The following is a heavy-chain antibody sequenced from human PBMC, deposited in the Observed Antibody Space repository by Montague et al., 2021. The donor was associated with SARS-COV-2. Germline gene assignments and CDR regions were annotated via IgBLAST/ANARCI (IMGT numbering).Heavy chain of an antibody. J-gene: IGHJ2*01. Sequence: TLSLTCTVSGASISGDNYYWTWIRQHPGKGLEWIAYIYYTGSTYNNPSLQSRLRTSLDTSKNQFSLTLTSVTAADTAIYYCARNRGWGSRGAGYIDLWGRGTLVTVSS. D-gene: IGHD7-27*01. CDR3: ARNRGWGSRGAGYIDL. CDR1: GASISGDNYY. CDR2: IYYTGST. V-gene: IGHV4-31*03.